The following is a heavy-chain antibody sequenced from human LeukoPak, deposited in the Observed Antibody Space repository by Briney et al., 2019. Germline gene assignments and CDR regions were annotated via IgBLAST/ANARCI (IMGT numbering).Heavy chain of an antibody. V-gene: IGHV3-15*01. CDR1: GFSFTNAW. D-gene: IGHD6-13*01. J-gene: IGHJ4*02. Sequence: GGSLRLSCAASGFSFTNAWMTWVRQAPAKGLEWVGRIKNKADGGATDYAAPVKGRFTISRDDSEATLFLLMNSMKTEDTAVYYCTTYSVSSPYYFDYWGQGTLVAVSS. CDR3: TTYSVSSPYYFDY. CDR2: IKNKADGGAT.